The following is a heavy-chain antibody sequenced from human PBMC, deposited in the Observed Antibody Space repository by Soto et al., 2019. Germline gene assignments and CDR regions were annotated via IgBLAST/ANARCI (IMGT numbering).Heavy chain of an antibody. CDR3: ARGGYSSLHHFDY. CDR2: INAGNGNT. J-gene: IGHJ4*02. D-gene: IGHD6-13*01. V-gene: IGHV1-3*01. Sequence: ASVKGYCKASGYTFTSYAMHWVRQAPGQRLEWMGWINAGNGNTKYSQKFQGRVTITRDTSASTAYMELSSLRSEDTAVYYCARGGYSSLHHFDYWGQGNLVTVSS. CDR1: GYTFTSYA.